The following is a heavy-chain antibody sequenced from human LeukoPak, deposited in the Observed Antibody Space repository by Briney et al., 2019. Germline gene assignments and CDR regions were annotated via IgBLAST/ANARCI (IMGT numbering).Heavy chain of an antibody. V-gene: IGHV4-59*01. J-gene: IGHJ4*02. Sequence: SETLSLTCTVSGGSISSYYWSWIRQPPGKGLEWIGYIYYSGSTNYNPSLKSRVTISVDTPKNQFSLKLSSVTAADTAVYYCARAQWELLPDYWGQGTLVTVSS. CDR1: GGSISSYY. CDR2: IYYSGST. CDR3: ARAQWELLPDY. D-gene: IGHD1-26*01.